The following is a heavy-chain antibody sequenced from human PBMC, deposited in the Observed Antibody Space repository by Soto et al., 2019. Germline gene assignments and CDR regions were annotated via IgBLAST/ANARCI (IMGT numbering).Heavy chain of an antibody. CDR2: ISCDGSNK. V-gene: IGHV3-30*18. Sequence: QVQLVESGGGVVQPGRSLRLSCAASGFTFSSYGMHWVRQAPGKGLEWVAVISCDGSNKYYADSVKGRFTISRDNSKNTLYLQMNSLRAEDTTVYYCAKPYYDYVWGSYRYTVAFDIWGQGTMVTVSS. J-gene: IGHJ3*02. CDR1: GFTFSSYG. CDR3: AKPYYDYVWGSYRYTVAFDI. D-gene: IGHD3-16*02.